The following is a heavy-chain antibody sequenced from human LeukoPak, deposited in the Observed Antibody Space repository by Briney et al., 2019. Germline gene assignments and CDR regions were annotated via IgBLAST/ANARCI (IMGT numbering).Heavy chain of an antibody. J-gene: IGHJ4*02. CDR1: GFTFSSN. Sequence: GGSLRLSCAASGFTFSSNMHWVRQAPGKGPEWVAMLRFDGDNKYYAESVKGRFTISRDSSKNTLYLQMSGLSSEDTAVYYCAKEHDWSFDYWGQGTLVTVSS. D-gene: IGHD3-3*01. V-gene: IGHV3-30*02. CDR3: AKEHDWSFDY. CDR2: LRFDGDNK.